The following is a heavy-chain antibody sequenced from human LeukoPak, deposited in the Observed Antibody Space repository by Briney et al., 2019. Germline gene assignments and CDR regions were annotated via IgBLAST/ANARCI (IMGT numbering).Heavy chain of an antibody. CDR3: ARDQGAAGDF. CDR1: GVIFSRYW. D-gene: IGHD6-13*01. CDR2: IDQSGNEK. V-gene: IGHV3-7*01. J-gene: IGHJ4*02. Sequence: GGSLRLSCAASGVIFSRYWMTSVRQAPGKGLEWVAHIDQSGNEKFYVDSVKGRFTISRDNSKNSLYLQLNSLRVEDTAVYYCARDQGAAGDFWGQGTLVTVSS.